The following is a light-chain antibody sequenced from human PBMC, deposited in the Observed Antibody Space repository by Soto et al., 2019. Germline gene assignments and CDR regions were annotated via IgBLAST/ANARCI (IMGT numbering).Light chain of an antibody. Sequence: DIQMTQSPSTLSASVGGRVTITCRASQSISNWLAWYQQKPGKAPKLLIYDVSRLESGVPSRFSGSGSGTEFTLTISSLQPDDFATYYCQQYNSYPWTFGQGTKVEIK. CDR3: QQYNSYPWT. V-gene: IGKV1-5*01. J-gene: IGKJ1*01. CDR2: DVS. CDR1: QSISNW.